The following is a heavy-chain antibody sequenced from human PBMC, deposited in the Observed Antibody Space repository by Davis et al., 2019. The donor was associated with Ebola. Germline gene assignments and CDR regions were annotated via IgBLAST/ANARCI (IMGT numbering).Heavy chain of an antibody. CDR1: GYTFTGYY. J-gene: IGHJ6*02. CDR3: ARAGYCSSTSCRNYYYYGMDV. V-gene: IGHV1-2*04. CDR2: INPNSGGT. D-gene: IGHD2-2*01. Sequence: AASVKVSCKASGYTFTGYYMHWVRQAPGQGLEWMGWINPNSGGTNYAQKFQGWVTMTTDTSTSTAYMELRSLRSDDTAVYYCARAGYCSSTSCRNYYYYGMDVWGQGTTVTVSS.